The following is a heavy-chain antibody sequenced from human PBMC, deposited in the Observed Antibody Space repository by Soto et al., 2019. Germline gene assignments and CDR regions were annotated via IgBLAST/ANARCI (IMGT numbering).Heavy chain of an antibody. J-gene: IGHJ4*02. CDR1: GLTFSGAW. Sequence: EVQLVESGGGLVKPGESLRLSCVVSGLTFSGAWLNWVRRAPGKGLEWVGRMRGTTDGGTTDYSAPVKGRFIISRDDSRNTLCLHMNSLRTEDTAVYYCSTDLKWSGGDFWGQGTLVTVS. CDR3: STDLKWSGGDF. CDR2: MRGTTDGGTT. D-gene: IGHD3-10*01. V-gene: IGHV3-15*07.